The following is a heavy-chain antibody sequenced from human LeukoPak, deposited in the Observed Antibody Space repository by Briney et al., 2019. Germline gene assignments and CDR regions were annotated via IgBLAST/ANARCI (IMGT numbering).Heavy chain of an antibody. Sequence: GGSLRLSCAASGFTFSSYGMPWVRQAPGKGLEWVAVIWYDGSNKYYADSVKGRFTISRDNSKNTLYLQMNSLRAEDTAVYYCARVRSAAGTWALDYWGQGTLVTVSS. J-gene: IGHJ4*02. CDR1: GFTFSSYG. CDR3: ARVRSAAGTWALDY. CDR2: IWYDGSNK. D-gene: IGHD6-13*01. V-gene: IGHV3-33*01.